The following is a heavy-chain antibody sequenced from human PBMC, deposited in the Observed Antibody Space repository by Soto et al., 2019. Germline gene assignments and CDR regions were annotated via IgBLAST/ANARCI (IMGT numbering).Heavy chain of an antibody. CDR2: ISYDGSKK. V-gene: IGHV3-30*18. Sequence: PGGSLRLSCAASGVTFSSYGMHWVRQAPGKGLEWVAVISYDGSKKYYADSVKGRFTISRDNSKKTLYLQMNSLKVEDTAVYYCAQDWYWYGGFDYWGQGNLVTVSS. CDR1: GVTFSSYG. CDR3: AQDWYWYGGFDY. D-gene: IGHD2-8*02. J-gene: IGHJ4*02.